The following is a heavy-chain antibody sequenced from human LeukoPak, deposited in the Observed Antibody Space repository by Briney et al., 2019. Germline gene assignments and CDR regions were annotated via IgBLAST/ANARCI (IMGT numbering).Heavy chain of an antibody. Sequence: GGSLRLSCAASGFSFTTYWMSWVRQAPGKGLEWVANIKQDGTEKYYVDSVKGRFTISRDNAKNSLYLQMNSLRVEDTAVYYCTKLAKYFYGSETYYFFDHWGQGTPVTASS. V-gene: IGHV3-7*01. D-gene: IGHD3-10*01. J-gene: IGHJ4*02. CDR2: IKQDGTEK. CDR3: TKLAKYFYGSETYYFFDH. CDR1: GFSFTTYW.